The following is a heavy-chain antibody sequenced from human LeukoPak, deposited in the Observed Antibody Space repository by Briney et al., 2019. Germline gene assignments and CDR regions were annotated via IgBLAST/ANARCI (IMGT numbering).Heavy chain of an antibody. D-gene: IGHD3-16*02. CDR2: IRYDGSNK. V-gene: IGHV3-30*02. J-gene: IGHJ4*02. CDR1: GFTFSSYG. Sequence: TGGSLRLSCAASGFTFSSYGMHWVRQAPGKGLEWVAFIRYDGSNKYYADSVKGRFTISRDNSKNTLYLQMNSLRAEDTAVYYCAKDFAGGYVWGSYRLNAPDYWGQGTLVTVSS. CDR3: AKDFAGGYVWGSYRLNAPDY.